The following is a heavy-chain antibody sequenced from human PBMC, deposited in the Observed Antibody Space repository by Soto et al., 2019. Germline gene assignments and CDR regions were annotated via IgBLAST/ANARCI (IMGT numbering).Heavy chain of an antibody. J-gene: IGHJ6*02. Sequence: QVQLVESGGGVVQPGRSLRLSCAASGFTFSNYAMHWVRQAPGKGLDWAAVVSFDGSNSYYADSVKGRFTISRDNSKNALFLQMNSLRPEDAAVYFCARPIVPAIQNHPYYYYGLDVWGQGTTVTVSS. V-gene: IGHV3-30-3*01. CDR3: ARPIVPAIQNHPYYYYGLDV. CDR1: GFTFSNYA. CDR2: VSFDGSNS. D-gene: IGHD2-2*01.